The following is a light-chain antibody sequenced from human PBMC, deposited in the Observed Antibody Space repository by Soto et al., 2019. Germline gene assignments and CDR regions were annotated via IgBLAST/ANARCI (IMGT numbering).Light chain of an antibody. CDR2: TND. J-gene: IGLJ3*02. CDR1: SSNIGGNT. CDR3: AAWDDTLSGWV. V-gene: IGLV1-44*01. Sequence: QSVLTQPPSASETPGQRVTISCSGSSSNIGGNTVNWYQQLPGTAPKLLIYTNDQRPSGVPDRFSGSKSGTSASLAISGLQSEDEADYYCAAWDDTLSGWVFGGGTKVTVL.